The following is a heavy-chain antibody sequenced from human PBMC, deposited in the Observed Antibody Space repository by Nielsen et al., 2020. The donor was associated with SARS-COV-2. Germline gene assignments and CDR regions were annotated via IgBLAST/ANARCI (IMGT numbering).Heavy chain of an antibody. CDR2: IYYSGST. CDR1: GGSISSDF. V-gene: IGHV4-59*06. Sequence: SETLSLTCTVSGGSISSDFWSWIRQHPGKGLEWIGYIYYSGSTYYNPSLKSRVTISVDTSKNQFSLKLSSVTAADTAVYYCTRSRGYVNDYWGQGTLVTVSS. J-gene: IGHJ4*02. CDR3: TRSRGYVNDY. D-gene: IGHD3-10*01.